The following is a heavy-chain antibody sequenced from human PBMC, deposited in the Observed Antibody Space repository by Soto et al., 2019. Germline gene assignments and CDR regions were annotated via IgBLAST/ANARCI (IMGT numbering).Heavy chain of an antibody. J-gene: IGHJ1*01. Sequence: QVQLQESGPGLVKPSQTLSLTCTVSGGSISSGGYYWSWIRQHPGKGLEWIGYIYYSGSTYYNPSLKSRVTXXVXTXXNQFSLKLSSVTAADTAVYYCARSTVEHAREYFQHWGQGTLVTVSS. V-gene: IGHV4-31*03. D-gene: IGHD1-1*01. CDR1: GGSISSGGYY. CDR2: IYYSGST. CDR3: ARSTVEHAREYFQH.